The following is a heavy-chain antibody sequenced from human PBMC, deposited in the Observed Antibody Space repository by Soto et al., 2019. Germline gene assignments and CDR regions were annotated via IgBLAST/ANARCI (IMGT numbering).Heavy chain of an antibody. D-gene: IGHD2-2*01. J-gene: IGHJ6*02. CDR3: ARQVNQLLARLLDYGMDV. V-gene: IGHV4-31*03. Sequence: SETLSLTCTVSGGSISSGGYYWSWIRQHPGKGLEWIGYIYYSGSTYYNPSLKSRVTISVDTSKNQFSLKLSSVSAADTAVYYCARQVNQLLARLLDYGMDVWGQGTTVTVSS. CDR2: IYYSGST. CDR1: GGSISSGGYY.